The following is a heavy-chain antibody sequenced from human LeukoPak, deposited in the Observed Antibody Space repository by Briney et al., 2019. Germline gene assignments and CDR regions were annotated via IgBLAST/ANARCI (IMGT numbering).Heavy chain of an antibody. CDR1: GGSISSSSYY. CDR3: ARGRAHYYYGMDV. CDR2: IYYSGST. Sequence: SETLSLTCTVSGGSISSSSYYWGWIRQPPGKGLEWIGSIYYSGSTYYNPSLKSRVTISVDTSKNQFSLKLSSVTAADTAVYYCARGRAHYYYGMDVWGQGTTVTVSS. J-gene: IGHJ6*02. V-gene: IGHV4-39*01. D-gene: IGHD2-15*01.